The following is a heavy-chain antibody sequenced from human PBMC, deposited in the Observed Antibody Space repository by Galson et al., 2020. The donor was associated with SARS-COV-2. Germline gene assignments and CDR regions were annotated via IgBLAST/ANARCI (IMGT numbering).Heavy chain of an antibody. V-gene: IGHV4-59*13. J-gene: IGHJ4*02. CDR1: GGSISSYY. CDR3: AGGCDY. CDR2: IYYSGST. Sequence: SETLSLTGTVPGGSISSYYWTWIRQSPGKGLDWIGYIYYSGSTNYNPSLTSRVTRSVDTSKNQFSLKLSAVTAPDTAVYYCAGGCDYWGQGTLVTVSS.